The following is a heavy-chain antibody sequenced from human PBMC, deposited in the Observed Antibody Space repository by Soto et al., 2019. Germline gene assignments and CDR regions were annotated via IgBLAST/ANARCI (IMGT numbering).Heavy chain of an antibody. J-gene: IGHJ6*02. Sequence: ASVKVSCKASGYTFTSYDINWVRQATGQGLEWMGWMNPNSGNTGYAQKFRGRVTMTRNTSISTAYMELSSLRSEDTAVYYCAREETHKRGCNYVYSLVAYYYGMDVWGQGTSVTVSS. V-gene: IGHV1-8*01. CDR2: MNPNSGNT. CDR3: AREETHKRGCNYVYSLVAYYYGMDV. CDR1: GYTFTSYD. D-gene: IGHD1-7*01.